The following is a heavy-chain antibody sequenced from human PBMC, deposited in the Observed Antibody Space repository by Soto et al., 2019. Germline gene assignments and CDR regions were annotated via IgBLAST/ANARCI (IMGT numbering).Heavy chain of an antibody. CDR3: ARDSPRYYDILTQPRAYYYYGMDV. V-gene: IGHV1-46*01. D-gene: IGHD3-9*01. CDR2: INPTGGGRT. J-gene: IGHJ6*02. Sequence: ASVKVSCKASGYDVTRYYIHWVRQGPGQGLEWMGIINPTGGGRTKYAQKFQGRVTVTSDRSTSTVYMELASLRSDDTAVYYCARDSPRYYDILTQPRAYYYYGMDVWGQGTTVTVSS. CDR1: GYDVTRYY.